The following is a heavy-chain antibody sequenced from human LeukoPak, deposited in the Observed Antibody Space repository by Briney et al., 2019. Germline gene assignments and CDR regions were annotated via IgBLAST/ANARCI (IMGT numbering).Heavy chain of an antibody. CDR3: ARGSSFDGYCSAGACDAGYYDS. D-gene: IGHD2-15*01. V-gene: IGHV4-34*01. J-gene: IGHJ4*02. CDR2: INNRGSS. Sequence: PSETLSLTCAEYGESFSAYFWNWIRQAPGKPLEYIGEINNRGSSHYNPSLKTRVTLSVDTSKNQFSLKLTSVTAADTAVYFCARGSSFDGYCSAGACDAGYYDSWGQGTPVTVSS. CDR1: GESFSAYF.